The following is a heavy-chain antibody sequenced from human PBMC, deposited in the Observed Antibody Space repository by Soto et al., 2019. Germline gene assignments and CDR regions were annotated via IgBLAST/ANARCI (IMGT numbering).Heavy chain of an antibody. Sequence: ASVKVSCKASGYTFTSYGISWVRQAPGQGLEWRGWISAYNGNTNYAQKLQGRVTMTTDTSTSTAYMELRSLRSDDTAVYYCAREPAGDYDFWSGYYMRFDYWGQGTLVTVSS. CDR1: GYTFTSYG. V-gene: IGHV1-18*04. J-gene: IGHJ4*02. CDR3: AREPAGDYDFWSGYYMRFDY. CDR2: ISAYNGNT. D-gene: IGHD3-3*01.